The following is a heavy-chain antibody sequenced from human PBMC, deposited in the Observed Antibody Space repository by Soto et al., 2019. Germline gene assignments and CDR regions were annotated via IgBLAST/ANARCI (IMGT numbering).Heavy chain of an antibody. V-gene: IGHV3-30*18. CDR2: ISYDGSNK. D-gene: IGHD3-10*01. J-gene: IGHJ5*02. CDR3: AKGVYGSGSYYGNWFDP. CDR1: GFTFSSYG. Sequence: GGSLRLSCAASGFTFSSYGIHWVRQAPGKGLEWVAVISYDGSNKYYADSVKGRFTISRDNSKNTLYLQMNSLRAEDTAVYYCAKGVYGSGSYYGNWFDPWGQGTLVTVSS.